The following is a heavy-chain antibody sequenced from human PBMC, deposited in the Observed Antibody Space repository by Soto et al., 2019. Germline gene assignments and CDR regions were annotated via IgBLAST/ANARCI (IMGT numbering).Heavy chain of an antibody. CDR3: ARHSVLGSSPVY. D-gene: IGHD6-6*01. CDR2: IYYSGST. J-gene: IGHJ4*02. CDR1: GGSISSYY. Sequence: SETLSLTCTASGGSISSYYWSWIRQPPGKGLEWIGYIYYSGSTNYNPSLKSRVTISVDTSKNQFSLKLSSVTAADTAVYYCARHSVLGSSPVYWGQGTLVTVSS. V-gene: IGHV4-59*08.